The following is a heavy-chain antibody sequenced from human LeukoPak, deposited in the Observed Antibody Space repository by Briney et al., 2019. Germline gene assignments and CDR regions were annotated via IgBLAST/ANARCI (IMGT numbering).Heavy chain of an antibody. CDR1: GGSINSGSYY. D-gene: IGHD2-21*02. CDR3: ARTHIVVVTAMDV. V-gene: IGHV4-61*02. J-gene: IGHJ6*04. CDR2: IYTSGST. Sequence: SQTLSFTCTVSGGSINSGSYYWSWIRQPAGKGLEWIGRIYTSGSTNYNPSLKSRVTILVDTSKKHFSLRLSSVTAADTAVYYCARTHIVVVTAMDVWGKGTTVTVSS.